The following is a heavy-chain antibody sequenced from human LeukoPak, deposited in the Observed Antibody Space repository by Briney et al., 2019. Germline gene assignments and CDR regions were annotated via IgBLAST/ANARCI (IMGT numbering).Heavy chain of an antibody. D-gene: IGHD4-17*01. CDR2: ISTDGAIT. J-gene: IGHJ4*02. V-gene: IGHV3-74*01. CDR3: ARDRTTVTLFDY. CDR1: GFPFTSVW. Sequence: GGSLRLSCAASGFPFTSVWMHWFRQVPGRGLVWISRISTDGAITGYADSVKGRLTISRDNAKNTLYLQMNSLRAEDTAVYYCARDRTTVTLFDYWGQGALVTVSS.